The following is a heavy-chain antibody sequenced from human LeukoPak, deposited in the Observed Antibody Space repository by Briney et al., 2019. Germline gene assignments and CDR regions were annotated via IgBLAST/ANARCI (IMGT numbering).Heavy chain of an antibody. D-gene: IGHD2-21*02. CDR2: ISGSGGSR. CDR3: ATSPAAVTAMTTAC. Sequence: GGSVRLSCTASAFTFYQIHKMCPRQAPGKGLEWVSAISGSGGSRYYADSVKGRFTISRDNSENTLYLQMNSLRAQDTAVYYCATSPAAVTAMTTACWSQRSLVTVSS. J-gene: IGHJ4*02. CDR1: AFTFYQIH. V-gene: IGHV3-23*01.